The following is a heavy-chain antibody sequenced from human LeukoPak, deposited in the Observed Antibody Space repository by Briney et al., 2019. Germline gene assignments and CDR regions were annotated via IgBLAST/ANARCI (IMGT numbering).Heavy chain of an antibody. V-gene: IGHV1-2*06. J-gene: IGHJ4*02. D-gene: IGHD3-10*01. CDR3: ARDSIYGSGSYLFDY. CDR1: GYTFTGYY. CDR2: INPNSGGT. Sequence: ASVKVSCKASGYTFTGYYMHWVRQAPGQGLEWMGRINPNSGGTNYAQKFQGRVTMTRDTSISTAYMELSRLRSDDTAVYYCARDSIYGSGSYLFDYWGQGTLVTVSS.